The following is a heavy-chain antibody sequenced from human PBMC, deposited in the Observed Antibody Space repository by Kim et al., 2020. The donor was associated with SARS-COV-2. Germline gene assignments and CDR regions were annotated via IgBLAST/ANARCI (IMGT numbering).Heavy chain of an antibody. CDR1: GFDFGTHS. CDR2: IGGASNYI. D-gene: IGHD2-2*01. V-gene: IGHV3-21*01. CDR3: ARGGYCSNTSCYFYYYG. Sequence: GGSLRLSCAASGFDFGTHSMNWVRQAPGKGLEWVSSIGGASNYIYYADSVKGRFTISRDNAKNSLYLQMNSLRAEDTAVYYCARGGYCSNTSCYFYYYG. J-gene: IGHJ6*01.